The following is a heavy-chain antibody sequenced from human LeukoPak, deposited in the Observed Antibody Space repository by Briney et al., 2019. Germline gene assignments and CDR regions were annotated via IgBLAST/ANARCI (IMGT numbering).Heavy chain of an antibody. CDR2: IYYSGST. D-gene: IGHD3-3*01. CDR1: GGSISSSSYY. Sequence: SETLSLTCTVSGGSISSSSYYWGWIRQPPGKGLEWIGSIYYSGSTYYNPSLESRVTISVDTSKNQFSLKLSSVTAADTAVYYCADSEPGYDFWSGYYRFDYWGQGTLVTVSS. V-gene: IGHV4-39*01. CDR3: ADSEPGYDFWSGYYRFDY. J-gene: IGHJ4*02.